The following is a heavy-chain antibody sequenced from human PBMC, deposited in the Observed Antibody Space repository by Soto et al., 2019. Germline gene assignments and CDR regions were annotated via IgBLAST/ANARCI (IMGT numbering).Heavy chain of an antibody. CDR2: ISGGGSLI. J-gene: IGHJ4*02. CDR1: GFTFSDHD. Sequence: GGSLRLSCATSGFTFSDHDMNWVRQAPGTGLEWISYISGGGSLIYYADSVKGRFTISRDNAKNSLYLQMNSLRAEDTAVYYCARRFDSWGPGTLVTVSS. V-gene: IGHV3-48*01. CDR3: ARRFDS.